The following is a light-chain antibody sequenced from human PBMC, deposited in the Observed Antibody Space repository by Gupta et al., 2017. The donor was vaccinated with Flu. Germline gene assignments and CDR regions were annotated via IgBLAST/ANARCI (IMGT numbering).Light chain of an antibody. Sequence: IQLTQSPSTLSASVWDRVTFTCRASQRIGDWLAWYQQKPGRAPKLLIYGASTLYEGVPSRFSGSGYGTEFTLTISSLQPDDFATYYCQHCNRLPVSFGQGTKVEI. J-gene: IGKJ1*01. CDR2: GAS. CDR1: QRIGDW. V-gene: IGKV1-5*03. CDR3: QHCNRLPVS.